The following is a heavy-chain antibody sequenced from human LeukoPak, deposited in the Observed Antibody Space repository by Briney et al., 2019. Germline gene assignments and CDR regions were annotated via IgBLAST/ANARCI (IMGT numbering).Heavy chain of an antibody. V-gene: IGHV4-59*01. D-gene: IGHD3/OR15-3a*01. J-gene: IGHJ4*02. CDR2: IYYSGNT. CDR3: ARDLDFGYFDY. CDR1: GGSISSYY. Sequence: SETLSLTCTVSGGSISSYYWSWIRQPPGKGQEWIGDIYYSGNTNYNPSLKSRVTISVDTSKNQFSLKLSSVTAADTAVYYCARDLDFGYFDYWGQGTLVTVSS.